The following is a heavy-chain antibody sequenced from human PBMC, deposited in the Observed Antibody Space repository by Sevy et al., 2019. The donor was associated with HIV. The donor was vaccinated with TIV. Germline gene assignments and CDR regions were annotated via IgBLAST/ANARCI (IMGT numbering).Heavy chain of an antibody. Sequence: GGSLRLSCAASGFTFSSYGMHWVRQAPGKGLEWVAFIRYDGSNKYYEDSVKGRFTISRDNSKNTLYLKMNSLRAEDTAVYYCAKGPSPMITFGGVADYWGQGTLVTVSS. CDR3: AKGPSPMITFGGVADY. J-gene: IGHJ4*02. D-gene: IGHD3-16*01. CDR2: IRYDGSNK. V-gene: IGHV3-30*02. CDR1: GFTFSSYG.